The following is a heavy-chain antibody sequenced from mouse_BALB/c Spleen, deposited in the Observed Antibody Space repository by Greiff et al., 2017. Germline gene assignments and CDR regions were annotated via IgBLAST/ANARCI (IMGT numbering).Heavy chain of an antibody. J-gene: IGHJ4*01. Sequence: QVQLQQPGAELVMPGASVKMSCKASGYTFTDYWMHWVKQRPGQGLEWIGAIDTSDSYTSYNQKFKGKATLTVDESSSTAYMQLSSLTSEDSAVYYCARGTVVATDYAMDYWGQGTSVTVSS. CDR1: GYTFTDYW. CDR3: ARGTVVATDYAMDY. V-gene: IGHV1-69*01. CDR2: IDTSDSYT. D-gene: IGHD1-1*01.